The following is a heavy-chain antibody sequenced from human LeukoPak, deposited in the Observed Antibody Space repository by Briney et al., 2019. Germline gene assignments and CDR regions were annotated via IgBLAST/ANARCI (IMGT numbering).Heavy chain of an antibody. V-gene: IGHV3-23*01. Sequence: PGGSLRLSCAASGFTFSNYAMSWVRQAPGKGLEWVSGVTGNGGSTFYADSVKGRFTISRDNSKNTLYLQMNSLRVEDTALYYCAKRRGPTYGGFDYWGQGTLVTASS. CDR1: GFTFSNYA. J-gene: IGHJ4*02. CDR3: AKRRGPTYGGFDY. D-gene: IGHD4-23*01. CDR2: VTGNGGST.